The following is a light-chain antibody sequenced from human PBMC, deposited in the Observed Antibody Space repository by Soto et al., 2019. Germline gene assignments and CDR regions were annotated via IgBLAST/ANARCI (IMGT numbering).Light chain of an antibody. V-gene: IGKV1D-13*01. J-gene: IGKJ5*01. Sequence: AIQLTQSPSSLSASVGDRVTITCRASQGISSALAWYQQKPGKAPIFLIYDASTLQSGVPSRFSGSGSGADFTLTISSLQPEDFATYYCQQFYNYPMTFGQGTRLENK. CDR3: QQFYNYPMT. CDR2: DAS. CDR1: QGISSA.